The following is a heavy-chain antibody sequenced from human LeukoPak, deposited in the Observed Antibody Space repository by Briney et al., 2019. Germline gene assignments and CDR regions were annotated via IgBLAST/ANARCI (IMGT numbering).Heavy chain of an antibody. CDR2: IYTSGST. V-gene: IGHV4-61*02. Sequence: SQTLSLTCTVSGGSISSGSYYWSWIRQPAGKGLEWIGRIYTSGSTNYNPSLKSRVTISVDTSKNQFSLKLSSVTAADTAVYYCARTVVVINRPFDYWGQGTLVTVSS. J-gene: IGHJ4*02. CDR1: GGSISSGSYY. D-gene: IGHD3-22*01. CDR3: ARTVVVINRPFDY.